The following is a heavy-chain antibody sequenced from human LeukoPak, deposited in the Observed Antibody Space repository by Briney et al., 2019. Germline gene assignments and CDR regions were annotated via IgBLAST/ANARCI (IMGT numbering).Heavy chain of an antibody. CDR1: GFTFSSYS. Sequence: GGSLRLSCAASGFTFSSYSLNWVRQAPGKGLEWVSFISSSSITIYYADSVKGRFTISRDNSQNTLYLQMNSLRAEDTAVYYCTKDPNGDYVGAFDPWGQGTLVTVSS. V-gene: IGHV3-48*01. D-gene: IGHD4-17*01. J-gene: IGHJ5*02. CDR2: ISSSSITI. CDR3: TKDPNGDYVGAFDP.